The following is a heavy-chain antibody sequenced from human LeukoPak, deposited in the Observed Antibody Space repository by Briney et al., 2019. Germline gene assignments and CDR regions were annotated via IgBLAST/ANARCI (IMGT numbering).Heavy chain of an antibody. CDR1: GYSFPSFW. V-gene: IGHV5-51*01. CDR2: SFPGDSET. J-gene: IGHJ3*02. CDR3: ARHGVRNSYYGVDAFDI. D-gene: IGHD3-10*01. Sequence: VSLQIPCHGFGYSFPSFWIGWVRQGPGQGLEWMGISFPGDSETRYSPSFQGQVTISADKSVSTAYLQWSSLKASDTAMYYCARHGVRNSYYGVDAFDIWDQGTMVTVSS.